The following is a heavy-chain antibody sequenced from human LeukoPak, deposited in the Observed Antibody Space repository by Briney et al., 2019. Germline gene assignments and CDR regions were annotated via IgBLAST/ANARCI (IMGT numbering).Heavy chain of an antibody. Sequence: SVKVSCTASGGTFTSYAISWVRQAPGQGLEWMGGIIPIFGTANYAQKFQGRVTITADESTSTAYMELSSLRSEDTAVYYCAREEREYCGGDCNDAFDIWGQGTMVTVSS. V-gene: IGHV1-69*13. CDR3: AREEREYCGGDCNDAFDI. J-gene: IGHJ3*02. CDR1: GGTFTSYA. CDR2: IIPIFGTA. D-gene: IGHD2-21*02.